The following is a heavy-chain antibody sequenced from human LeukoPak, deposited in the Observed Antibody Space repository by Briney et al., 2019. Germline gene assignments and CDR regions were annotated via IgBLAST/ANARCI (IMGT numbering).Heavy chain of an antibody. V-gene: IGHV3-48*04. CDR3: ARDHNYAFDN. J-gene: IGHJ4*02. CDR2: IGISSGNT. Sequence: GGSLRLSCAASGFIFSDYSMNWVRQAPGKGLEWISYIGISSGNTKYADSVKGRFTISGDNAKNSLYLQMNSLRVEDTAVYYCARDHNYAFDNWGQGTLVTVSS. D-gene: IGHD1-1*01. CDR1: GFIFSDYS.